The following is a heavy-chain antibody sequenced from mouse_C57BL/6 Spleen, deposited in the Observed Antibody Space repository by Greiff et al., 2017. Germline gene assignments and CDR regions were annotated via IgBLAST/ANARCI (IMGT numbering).Heavy chain of an antibody. V-gene: IGHV1-69*01. J-gene: IGHJ3*01. Sequence: VQLQQPGAELVMPGASVKLSCKASGYTFTSYWMHWVKQRSGQGLEWIGEIDPSDSYTNYNQKFKGKSTLTVDKSSSTAYMQLSSLTSEDSAVYYCARNGDYYGSSYGAYWGQGTLVTVSA. CDR1: GYTFTSYW. CDR3: ARNGDYYGSSYGAY. D-gene: IGHD1-1*01. CDR2: IDPSDSYT.